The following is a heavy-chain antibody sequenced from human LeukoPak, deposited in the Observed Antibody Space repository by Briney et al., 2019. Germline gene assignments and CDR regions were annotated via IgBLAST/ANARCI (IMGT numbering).Heavy chain of an antibody. CDR1: GYTFTSYD. Sequence: ASVKVSSKASGYTFTSYDINWVRQATGQGLEWMGWMNPNSGNTGYAKKFQGRVTMTRSTSISTAYMELSSLRSEDTAVYYCARVRGYCSSTSCYGWWIDPWGQGTLVTVSS. CDR3: ARVRGYCSSTSCYGWWIDP. CDR2: MNPNSGNT. V-gene: IGHV1-8*01. J-gene: IGHJ5*02. D-gene: IGHD2-2*01.